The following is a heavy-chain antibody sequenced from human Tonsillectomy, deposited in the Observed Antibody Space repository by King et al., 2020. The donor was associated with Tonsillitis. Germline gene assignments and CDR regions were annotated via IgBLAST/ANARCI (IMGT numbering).Heavy chain of an antibody. J-gene: IGHJ5*02. V-gene: IGHV4-59*01. CDR1: GGSISSYY. CDR2: IYYSGST. D-gene: IGHD4/OR15-4a*01. CDR3: ARADGAGGYTKLPYNCFAP. Sequence: QLQESGPGLVKPSGTLSLTCTVSGGSISSYYWSWIRQPPGKGLEWIGYIYYSGSTNYNPSLKSRATISVDTYKNQFSLKLTSVTAADTAVYYLARADGAGGYTKLPYNCFAPGGQGTLVTVSS.